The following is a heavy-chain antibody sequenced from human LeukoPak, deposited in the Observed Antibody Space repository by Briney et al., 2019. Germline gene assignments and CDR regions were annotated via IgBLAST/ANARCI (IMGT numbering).Heavy chain of an antibody. V-gene: IGHV3-73*01. Sequence: GGSLRLSCAASGFTFSSYGMHRVRQAPGKGLEWVGRIRSKANSYATAYAASVKGRFPISRDDSKNTAYLQMNSLKTEDTAVYYCTRTYYDTLTGYRYFDYWGQGTLVTVSS. CDR2: IRSKANSYAT. CDR1: GFTFSSYG. CDR3: TRTYYDTLTGYRYFDY. J-gene: IGHJ4*02. D-gene: IGHD3-9*01.